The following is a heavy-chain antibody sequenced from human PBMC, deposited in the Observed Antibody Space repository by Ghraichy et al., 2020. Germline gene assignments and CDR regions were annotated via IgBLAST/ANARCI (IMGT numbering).Heavy chain of an antibody. D-gene: IGHD6-19*01. J-gene: IGHJ4*02. CDR2: IYYSGST. CDR1: GGSISSSSYY. CDR3: ARHSPKYSSGSAADY. Sequence: SETLSLTCTVSGGSISSSSYYWGWIRQPPGKGLEWIGSIYYSGSTYYNPSLKSRVTISVDTSKNQFSLKLSSVTAADTAVYYCARHSPKYSSGSAADYWGQGTLVTVSS. V-gene: IGHV4-39*01.